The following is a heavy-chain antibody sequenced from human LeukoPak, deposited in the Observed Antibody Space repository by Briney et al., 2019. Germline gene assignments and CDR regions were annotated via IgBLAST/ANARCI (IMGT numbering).Heavy chain of an antibody. CDR1: GGSISSSSYY. D-gene: IGHD3-10*01. V-gene: IGHV4-39*01. CDR3: ARQGLERGFGDP. Sequence: SETLSLTCTVSGGSISSSSYYWGWIRQPPGKGLEWIGSIYYSGSTYYNPSLKCRVTISVDTSKNQFSLKLSSVTAADTAVYYCARQGLERGFGDPWGQGTLVTVSS. CDR2: IYYSGST. J-gene: IGHJ5*02.